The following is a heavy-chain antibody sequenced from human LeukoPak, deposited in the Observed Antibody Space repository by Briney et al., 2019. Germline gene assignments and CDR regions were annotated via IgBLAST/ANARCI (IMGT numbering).Heavy chain of an antibody. CDR3: ARDSAIYDSSGYYYSDAFDI. J-gene: IGHJ3*02. D-gene: IGHD3-22*01. V-gene: IGHV4-61*02. Sequence: SQTLSLTCSVSGGSISSGLYYWSWIRQPAGKGLEWIGRIYASGNTNYNTSLKSRVTISVDTSNKQFSLKLSSVTAADTAVYYCARDSAIYDSSGYYYSDAFDIWGQGIMVTVSS. CDR1: GGSISSGLYY. CDR2: IYASGNT.